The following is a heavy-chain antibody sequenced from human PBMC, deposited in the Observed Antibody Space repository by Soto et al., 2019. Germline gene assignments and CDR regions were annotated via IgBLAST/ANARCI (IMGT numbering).Heavy chain of an antibody. CDR1: GYTFSTHG. Sequence: QVKLEQSGAEVKKPGASVKVSCKASGYTFSTHGISWVRQVPGQGLEWMGWVRGDNGHRNYAQNLQGRDTMTTDTSPNTAYMELRSLISDDTAVYCCARHLGYCRSGTCYREWFDHWGQGTLVTVSS. D-gene: IGHD2-15*01. CDR3: ARHLGYCRSGTCYREWFDH. V-gene: IGHV1-18*01. CDR2: VRGDNGHR. J-gene: IGHJ5*02.